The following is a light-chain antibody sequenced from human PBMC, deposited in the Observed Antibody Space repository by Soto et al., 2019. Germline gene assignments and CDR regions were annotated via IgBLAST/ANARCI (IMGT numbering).Light chain of an antibody. CDR1: QSIQTW. CDR2: DAS. CDR3: QQHNSFPRS. J-gene: IGKJ2*01. Sequence: DIQMTQSPSTLSASVGDRVTISCRASQSIQTWLAWYQQKPGKAPNLLIFDASDLASGVSSRFSGSGSGAEFTLTISSLQADDFATYYCQQHNSFPRSFGQGTKLEIK. V-gene: IGKV1-5*01.